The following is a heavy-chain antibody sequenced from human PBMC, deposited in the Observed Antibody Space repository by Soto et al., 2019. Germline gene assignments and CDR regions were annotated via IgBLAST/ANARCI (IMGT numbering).Heavy chain of an antibody. J-gene: IGHJ4*02. CDR2: ISGSGGST. Sequence: APGKGLEWVSAISGSGGSTYYADSVKGRFTISRDNSKNTLYLQMNSLRAEDTAVYYCAKDHINDVIFFDYWGQGTLVTVSS. D-gene: IGHD1-1*01. CDR3: AKDHINDVIFFDY. V-gene: IGHV3-23*01.